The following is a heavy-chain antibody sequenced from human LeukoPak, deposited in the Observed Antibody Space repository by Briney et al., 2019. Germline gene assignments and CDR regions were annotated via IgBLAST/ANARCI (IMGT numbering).Heavy chain of an antibody. J-gene: IGHJ4*02. Sequence: SETLSLTCTVSGGSISSYYWSWIRQPPGKGLEWIGYIYYSGSTNYNPSLKSRVTISVDTSKNQFSLKLSSVTAADTAVYYCARSIVIPPYYFDYGGQGNLVTVSS. V-gene: IGHV4-59*08. CDR3: ARSIVIPPYYFDY. D-gene: IGHD1-26*01. CDR2: IYYSGST. CDR1: GGSISSYY.